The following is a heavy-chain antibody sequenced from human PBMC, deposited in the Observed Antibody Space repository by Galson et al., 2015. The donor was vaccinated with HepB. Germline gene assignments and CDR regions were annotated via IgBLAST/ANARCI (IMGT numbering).Heavy chain of an antibody. J-gene: IGHJ6*02. D-gene: IGHD4-17*01. CDR3: AKTNEYGDYVPYYYYYGMDV. Sequence: SLRLSCAASGFTFSSYAMSWVRQAPGKGLEWVSAISGSGGSTYYADSVKGRFTISRDNSKNTLYLQMNSLRAEDTAVYYCAKTNEYGDYVPYYYYYGMDVWGQGTTVTVSS. V-gene: IGHV3-23*01. CDR2: ISGSGGST. CDR1: GFTFSSYA.